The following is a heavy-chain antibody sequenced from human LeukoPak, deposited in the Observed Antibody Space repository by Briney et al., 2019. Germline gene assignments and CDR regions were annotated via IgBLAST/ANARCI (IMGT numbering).Heavy chain of an antibody. CDR2: ISFDGSNT. V-gene: IGHV3-30*18. Sequence: GGSLRLSCAASGFTFSSYGMHWVRQAPGKGLEWASFISFDGSNTYYADSVKGRFTISRDNSKNTLYLQMNSLRTEDTAVFYCAKDLSGGEADDPLVLDYWGQGTLVTVSS. CDR1: GFTFSSYG. J-gene: IGHJ4*02. D-gene: IGHD1-26*01. CDR3: AKDLSGGEADDPLVLDY.